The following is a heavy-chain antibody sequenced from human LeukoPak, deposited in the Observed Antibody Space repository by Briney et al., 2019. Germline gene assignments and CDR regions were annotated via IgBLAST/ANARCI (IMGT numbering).Heavy chain of an antibody. CDR2: IYPGDSDT. D-gene: IGHD3-10*01. V-gene: IGHV5-51*01. Sequence: GASLQISCEGSGSIFTSYWIGWGRQLPGKGLEWMGIIYPGDSDTRYSPSFQGQATISADKSISTAYLQWSSLKASDTAMYYCARFNYYGSGSRSDYWGQGTLVTVSS. CDR3: ARFNYYGSGSRSDY. CDR1: GSIFTSYW. J-gene: IGHJ4*02.